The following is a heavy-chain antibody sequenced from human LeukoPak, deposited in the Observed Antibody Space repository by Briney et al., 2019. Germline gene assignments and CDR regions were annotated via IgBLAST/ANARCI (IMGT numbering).Heavy chain of an antibody. D-gene: IGHD6-13*01. CDR2: INSDGSST. CDR3: ARAGGTAGSNWYFDL. Sequence: GGSLRLSCAASGFTFSSYWMHWVRQAPGKGLVWVSRINSDGSSTSYADSAKGRFTISRDNAKNTLYLQMNSLRAEDTAVYYRARAGGTAGSNWYFDLWGRGTLVTVSS. CDR1: GFTFSSYW. V-gene: IGHV3-74*01. J-gene: IGHJ2*01.